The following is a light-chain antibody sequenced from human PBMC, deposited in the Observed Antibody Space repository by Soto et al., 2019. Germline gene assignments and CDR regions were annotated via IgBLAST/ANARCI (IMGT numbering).Light chain of an antibody. V-gene: IGKV3-11*01. CDR3: QQRSNWPRT. CDR2: DVS. J-gene: IGKJ2*01. CDR1: QSVSSY. Sequence: EIMMTQSPATLSVSPGDRATLSCRASQSVSSYLAWYQQKPGQAPRLLIYDVSNRATGIPARFSGSGSGTDFTLTIGSLEPEDFAVYYCQQRSNWPRTFGQGTKVEIK.